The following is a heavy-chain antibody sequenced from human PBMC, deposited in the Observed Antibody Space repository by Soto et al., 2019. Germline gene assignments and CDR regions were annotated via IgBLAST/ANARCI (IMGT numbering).Heavy chain of an antibody. CDR2: IKSKTAGGTT. D-gene: IGHD6-6*01. Sequence: GGSLRLSCAASGFTFNDAWMTWIRQAPGRGLEWVGRIKSKTAGGTTDYAAPVKGRFSISRDDSKTTLYLQMDSLKTEDTAMYYCTRDRPGPQHYFDYWGQGTLVTVSS. CDR3: TRDRPGPQHYFDY. J-gene: IGHJ4*02. V-gene: IGHV3-15*07. CDR1: GFTFNDAW.